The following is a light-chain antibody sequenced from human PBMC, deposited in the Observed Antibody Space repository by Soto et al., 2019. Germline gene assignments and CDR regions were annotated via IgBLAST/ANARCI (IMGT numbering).Light chain of an antibody. CDR1: QSVSSN. CDR3: QQYNNWPYT. Sequence: EIVMTQSPATLSVSPGERDTLSCRASQSVSSNLAWYQQKPGQAPRLLIYGASTRATGIPARFSGSGSGTEFTLTISSLQSEDFAFYYCQQYNNWPYTFGQGTKLEIK. V-gene: IGKV3-15*01. J-gene: IGKJ2*01. CDR2: GAS.